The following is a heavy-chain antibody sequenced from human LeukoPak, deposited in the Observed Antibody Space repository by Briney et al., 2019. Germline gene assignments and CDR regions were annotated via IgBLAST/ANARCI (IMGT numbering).Heavy chain of an antibody. J-gene: IGHJ4*02. V-gene: IGHV3-30-3*02. Sequence: GGSLRLSCAASGFTFSNYTLHWVRQAPGKGLEWVAVISYDGSNKYYADSVKGRFTISRDNSKNTLYLQMNSLRAEDTAVYYCAKWARRGDSSGWFDYWGQGTLVTVSS. CDR2: ISYDGSNK. CDR1: GFTFSNYT. D-gene: IGHD6-19*01. CDR3: AKWARRGDSSGWFDY.